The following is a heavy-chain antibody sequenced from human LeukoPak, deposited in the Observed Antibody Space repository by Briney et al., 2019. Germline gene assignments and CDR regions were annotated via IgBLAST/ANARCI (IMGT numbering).Heavy chain of an antibody. CDR2: ISVTNGNK. Sequence: ASVKVSCKASGYTFTSFGISWVRQAPGQGLEWMEWISVTNGNKNYAQKVQGRVTMTTDTSTRTAYMELRSLRSDDTAVEYCARDLGTDQQLIFFDYWGQGTLVTVSS. D-gene: IGHD6-13*01. CDR1: GYTFTSFG. V-gene: IGHV1-18*04. J-gene: IGHJ4*02. CDR3: ARDLGTDQQLIFFDY.